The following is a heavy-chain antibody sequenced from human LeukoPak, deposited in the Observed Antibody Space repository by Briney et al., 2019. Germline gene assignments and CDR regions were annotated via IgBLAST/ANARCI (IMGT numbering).Heavy chain of an antibody. Sequence: SETLSLTCTVSGGSISSYYWNWVRQPPGKGLEWIGYIYYSGSTNYNPSLKSRVTISVDTSKNQFSLKLSSVTAADTAVYYCATQTFGALYFDSWGQGTLVTVSS. J-gene: IGHJ4*02. CDR2: IYYSGST. CDR1: GGSISSYY. D-gene: IGHD3-10*01. V-gene: IGHV4-59*08. CDR3: ATQTFGALYFDS.